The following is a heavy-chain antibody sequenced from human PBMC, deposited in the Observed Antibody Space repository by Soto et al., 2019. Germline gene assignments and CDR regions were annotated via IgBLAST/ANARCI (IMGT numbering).Heavy chain of an antibody. CDR2: INPITGGT. Sequence: ASVKVSCKASGYTFSVYYIHWVRQAPGQGLEWMGWINPITGGTSYAQKFQDWVTMTRDTSISTAYMELSRLRSDDTAVYYCARDTRCSGGSCDSFGWFDPWGQGTQVTVSS. CDR3: ARDTRCSGGSCDSFGWFDP. CDR1: GYTFSVYY. V-gene: IGHV1-2*04. J-gene: IGHJ5*02. D-gene: IGHD2-15*01.